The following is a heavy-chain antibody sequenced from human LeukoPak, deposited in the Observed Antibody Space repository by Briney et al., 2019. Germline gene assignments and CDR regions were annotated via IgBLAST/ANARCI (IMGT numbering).Heavy chain of an antibody. D-gene: IGHD4/OR15-4a*01. Sequence: GGSLRLSCAASGFTFSSYAMSWVRQAPGKGLEWVSAISGSGGSTYYADSVKGRFTISRDNSKNTLYLQMNSLRAEDTAVYYCAKGRAKMTITYYFDYWGQGTLVTVSS. V-gene: IGHV3-23*01. CDR2: ISGSGGST. CDR3: AKGRAKMTITYYFDY. J-gene: IGHJ4*02. CDR1: GFTFSSYA.